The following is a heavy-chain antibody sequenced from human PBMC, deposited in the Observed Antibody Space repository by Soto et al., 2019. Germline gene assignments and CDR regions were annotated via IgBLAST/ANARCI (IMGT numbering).Heavy chain of an antibody. Sequence: GGSLRLSCAASGFTFSSYGMHWVRQAPGKGLEWVAVISYDGSNKYYADSVKGRFTISRDNSKNTLYLQMNSLRAEDTAVYYCAKPAFAAATTFHYFDYWGQGTLVTVSS. V-gene: IGHV3-30*18. CDR2: ISYDGSNK. J-gene: IGHJ4*02. CDR1: GFTFSSYG. D-gene: IGHD2-15*01. CDR3: AKPAFAAATTFHYFDY.